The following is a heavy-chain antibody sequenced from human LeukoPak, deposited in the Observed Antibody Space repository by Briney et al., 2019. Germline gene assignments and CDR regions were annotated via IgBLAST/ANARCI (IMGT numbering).Heavy chain of an antibody. CDR2: MNPNSGNT. Sequence: ASVKVSCKASGYTFTSYGINWVRQATGQGLEWVGWMNPNSGNTGYAQKFQGRVTITRNTSISTAYMELSSLRSEDTAVYYCARALPIFENYMDVWGKGTTVTVSS. V-gene: IGHV1-8*03. CDR3: ARALPIFENYMDV. J-gene: IGHJ6*03. CDR1: GYTFTSYG. D-gene: IGHD3-3*01.